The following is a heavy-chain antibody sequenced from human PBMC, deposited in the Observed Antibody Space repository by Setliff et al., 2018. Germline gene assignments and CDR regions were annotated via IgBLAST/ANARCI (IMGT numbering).Heavy chain of an antibody. Sequence: ASVKVSCKASGYTFTSYGISWVRQAPGQGLEWMGWISAYNGNTNYAQKLQGRVTMTTDTSTNTAYMEVRSLGSDDTAMYYCARAQSWSGGPYYFDNWGQGTLVTVSS. CDR1: GYTFTSYG. V-gene: IGHV1-18*01. J-gene: IGHJ4*02. CDR3: ARAQSWSGGPYYFDN. CDR2: ISAYNGNT. D-gene: IGHD3-3*01.